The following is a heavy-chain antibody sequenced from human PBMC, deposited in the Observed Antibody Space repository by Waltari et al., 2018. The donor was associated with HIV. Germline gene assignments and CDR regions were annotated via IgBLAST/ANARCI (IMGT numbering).Heavy chain of an antibody. J-gene: IGHJ6*02. CDR2: IYTSGST. CDR1: GGSISSYY. CDR3: ARDDYGAENRSYYYYGMDV. V-gene: IGHV4-4*07. D-gene: IGHD4-17*01. Sequence: QVQLQESGPGLVKPSETLSLTCTVSGGSISSYYWSWIRQPAGKGLEWIGRIYTSGSTNYHPTLKSRVTMSVDTSKNQFSLKLSSVTAADTAVYYCARDDYGAENRSYYYYGMDVWGQGTTVTVSS.